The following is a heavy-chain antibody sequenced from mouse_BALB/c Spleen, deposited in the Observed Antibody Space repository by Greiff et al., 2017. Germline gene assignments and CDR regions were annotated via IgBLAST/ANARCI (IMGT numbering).Heavy chain of an antibody. V-gene: IGHV1S81*02. Sequence: VQLQQPGAELVKPGASVKLSCKASGYTFTSYWMHWVKQRPGQGLEWIGEINPSNGRTNYNEKFKSKATLTVDKSSSTAYMQLSSLTSEDSAVYYCANYGNYAMDYWGQGTSVTVSS. CDR3: ANYGNYAMDY. CDR2: INPSNGRT. CDR1: GYTFTSYW. D-gene: IGHD2-1*01. J-gene: IGHJ4*01.